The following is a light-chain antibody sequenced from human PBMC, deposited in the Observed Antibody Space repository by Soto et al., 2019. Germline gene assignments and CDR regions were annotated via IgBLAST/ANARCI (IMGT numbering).Light chain of an antibody. CDR2: AAS. V-gene: IGKV1-39*01. J-gene: IGKJ5*01. Sequence: DIQMTQSPSSLSASVGDRITITCRASQSINNYLNWYQQKPGRAPNLLIYAASRLRSGVPSRFSGSGSGTDFTLTISSLQPEDFATYYCQQTYSTPPITFGQGTRLDIK. CDR1: QSINNY. CDR3: QQTYSTPPIT.